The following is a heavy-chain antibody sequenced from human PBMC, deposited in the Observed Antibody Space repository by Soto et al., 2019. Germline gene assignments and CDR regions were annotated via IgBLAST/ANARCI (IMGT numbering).Heavy chain of an antibody. CDR1: GFSLTTSGVG. CDR3: AHRVLRTVFGLVTTTAIYFDF. J-gene: IGHJ4*02. D-gene: IGHD3-3*01. Sequence: QITLNESGPTVVSPTETLTLTCRFSGFSLTTSGVGVGWIRQSPGKAAEWLVLIYWDDDKCYSASLKSRLTITKDTSKNQVVLTVSDLDPTDTATYYCAHRVLRTVFGLVTTTAIYFDFWGQGTPVAVSS. V-gene: IGHV2-5*02. CDR2: IYWDDDK.